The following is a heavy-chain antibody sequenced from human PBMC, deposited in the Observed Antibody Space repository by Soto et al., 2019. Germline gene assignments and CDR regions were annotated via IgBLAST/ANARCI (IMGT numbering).Heavy chain of an antibody. CDR3: ARPARVRVGAFDI. Sequence: EVQLVESGGGLVQPGGSLRLSCAASGFTFSSYWMHWVRQAPGKGLVWVSRINSDGSSTSYADSVKGRFTISRDNAKDTLYLKMTSLRAEDAAVYYCARPARVRVGAFDIWGEGTMVTVSS. V-gene: IGHV3-74*01. CDR1: GFTFSSYW. J-gene: IGHJ3*02. D-gene: IGHD5-18*01. CDR2: INSDGSST.